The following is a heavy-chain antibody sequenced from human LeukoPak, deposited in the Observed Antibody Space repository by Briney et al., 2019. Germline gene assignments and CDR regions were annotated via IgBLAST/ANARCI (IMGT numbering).Heavy chain of an antibody. J-gene: IGHJ6*04. Sequence: GGSLRLSCAASGFTFSDYYMNWVRQAPGKGLEWVSFISSSGTTIYYADSVKGRFTISRDNAKNSLYLQMNSLRAEDTAVYYCAELGITMIGGVWGKGTTVTISS. D-gene: IGHD3-10*02. CDR1: GFTFSDYY. CDR3: AELGITMIGGV. CDR2: ISSSGTTI. V-gene: IGHV3-11*04.